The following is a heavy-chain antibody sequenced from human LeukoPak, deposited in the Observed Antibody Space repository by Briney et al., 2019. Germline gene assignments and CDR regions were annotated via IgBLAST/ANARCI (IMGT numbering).Heavy chain of an antibody. Sequence: PSETLSLTCTVSGGSISSHYWSWIRQPPGKGLEWIGYIYYSGSTNYNPSLKSRVTISVDTSKNQFSLKLSSVTAADTAVYYCARHDAHGDCAMSDYWGQGTLVTVSS. CDR2: IYYSGST. J-gene: IGHJ4*02. V-gene: IGHV4-59*08. CDR3: ARHDAHGDCAMSDY. CDR1: GGSISSHY. D-gene: IGHD2-21*02.